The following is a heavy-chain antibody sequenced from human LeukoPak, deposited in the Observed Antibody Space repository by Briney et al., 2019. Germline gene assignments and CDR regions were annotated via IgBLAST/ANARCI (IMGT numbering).Heavy chain of an antibody. CDR1: GFTFSSYA. D-gene: IGHD3-3*01. CDR2: LSYDRSNK. V-gene: IGHV3-30*04. Sequence: GGPLRFSCAASGFTFSSYAMHWLRKAPGKGLEGLAVLSYDRSNKYYADSVKGRFTIYRDNSKNTLYLQMNSLRAEDTAVYYCARDSGGSGLDYWGQGTLVTVSS. CDR3: ARDSGGSGLDY. J-gene: IGHJ4*02.